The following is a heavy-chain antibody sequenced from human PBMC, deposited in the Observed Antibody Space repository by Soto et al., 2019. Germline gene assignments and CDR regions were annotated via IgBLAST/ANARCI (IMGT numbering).Heavy chain of an antibody. CDR2: IYNSGST. Sequence: QVQLQESGPGLVKPSETLSLTCTVSGGSISSYYWSWIRQLPGKGLEWIGYIYNSGSTNYNPSLKSRVTISVDTSKNQFSLKLSSVTAADTAVYYCARGSTGYSSSWYRYWGQGTLVTVSS. CDR1: GGSISSYY. CDR3: ARGSTGYSSSWYRY. J-gene: IGHJ4*02. V-gene: IGHV4-4*09. D-gene: IGHD6-13*01.